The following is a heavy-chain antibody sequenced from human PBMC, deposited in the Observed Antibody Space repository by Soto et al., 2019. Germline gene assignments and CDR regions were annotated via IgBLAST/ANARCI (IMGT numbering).Heavy chain of an antibody. CDR1: GYSFINYG. CDR2: ISGYNGNA. D-gene: IGHD2-8*02. J-gene: IGHJ4*02. Sequence: ASVKVSCKASGYSFINYGVSWVRQAPGQGLEWMGWISGYNGNANNAQKLQGRVTMTTDTSTSTAYMELRSLRSDDTAVYYCARGTGGEPFDYWGQGTLVTVSS. V-gene: IGHV1-18*01. CDR3: ARGTGGEPFDY.